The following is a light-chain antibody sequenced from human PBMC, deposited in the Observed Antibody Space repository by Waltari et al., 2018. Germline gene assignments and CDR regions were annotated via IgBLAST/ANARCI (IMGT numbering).Light chain of an antibody. V-gene: IGKV1-5*03. Sequence: DIQMTQSPSTLSASVGDRVTITCRASESISNWLAWYKQKPGKAPKLLIYKESSLESVVPSRFSGSGSGTEFTLTITSLQPDDFATYYCQHFKAFPWTFGQGTKVEIK. CDR2: KES. CDR3: QHFKAFPWT. J-gene: IGKJ1*01. CDR1: ESISNW.